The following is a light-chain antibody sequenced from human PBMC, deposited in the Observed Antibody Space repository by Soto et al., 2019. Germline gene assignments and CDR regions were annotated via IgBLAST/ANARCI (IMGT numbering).Light chain of an antibody. CDR2: DGN. Sequence: QSVLTQPASVSGSPGQSITISCTGTSSDIGSHNLVSWYQQHPGKAPKLIIYDGNKRPSGVSYRFSGSKSGNTASLTISGLQAEDEADYYCCSYAGSSTVVFGGGTKLTVL. J-gene: IGLJ2*01. V-gene: IGLV2-23*01. CDR3: CSYAGSSTVV. CDR1: SSDIGSHNL.